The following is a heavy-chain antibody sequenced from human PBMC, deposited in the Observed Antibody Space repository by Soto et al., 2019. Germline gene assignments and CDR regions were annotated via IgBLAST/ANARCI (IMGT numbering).Heavy chain of an antibody. CDR3: APHTLDTGMPSGY. V-gene: IGHV1-18*01. CDR2: IGGYKGNT. J-gene: IGHJ4*02. D-gene: IGHD5-18*01. CDR1: GYTFTNYG. Sequence: QVQLVQSGAEVGEPGASVKVSCKASGYTFTNYGVSWVRQAPGQGLEWMGWIGGYKGNTNYAQKLQGRVTLTTDTSTSTAYMELRSLRSDDTAVYYCAPHTLDTGMPSGYWGQGTLVTVSS.